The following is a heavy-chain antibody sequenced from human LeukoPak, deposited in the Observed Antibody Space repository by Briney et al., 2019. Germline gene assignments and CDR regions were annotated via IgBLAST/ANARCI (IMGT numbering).Heavy chain of an antibody. D-gene: IGHD6-13*01. Sequence: PSEPLSLTCTVSGGSNSSSSYHWGWIRQPPGKGLVWIGCIYYSGSIYYNPSLKSRVTISVDTSKNQFSLKLTSVTAADTAVYYCARDPRGYSSSPQTPDNWFDPWGQGTLVTVSS. CDR1: GGSNSSSSYH. CDR2: IYYSGSI. V-gene: IGHV4-39*07. CDR3: ARDPRGYSSSPQTPDNWFDP. J-gene: IGHJ5*02.